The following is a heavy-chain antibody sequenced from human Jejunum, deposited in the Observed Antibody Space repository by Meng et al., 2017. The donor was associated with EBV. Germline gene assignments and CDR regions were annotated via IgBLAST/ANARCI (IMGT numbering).Heavy chain of an antibody. CDR2: IYYSGST. J-gene: IGHJ4*02. D-gene: IGHD5-12*01. CDR3: AGLRYSGYDRAFDY. Sequence: VQAQESGPGLVKPSETLSLTCTVSGGSVNSGNVYWSWIRQPPGKGLEWIGYIYYSGSTNYIPSLKSRVTISLDTSKNQFSLKLSSVTAADTAVYYCAGLRYSGYDRAFDYWGQGALVTVSS. CDR1: GGSVNSGNVY. V-gene: IGHV4-61*01.